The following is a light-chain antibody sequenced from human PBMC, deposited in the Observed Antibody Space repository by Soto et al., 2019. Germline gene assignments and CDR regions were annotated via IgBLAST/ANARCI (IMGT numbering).Light chain of an antibody. CDR1: QSISSW. J-gene: IGKJ1*01. V-gene: IGKV1-33*01. Sequence: DIQMTQSPSTLSASVGDRVTITCRASQSISSWLAWYQQKPGKAPKLLIYDASNLETGVPSRFSGSGSGTDFTFTISSLQPEDIATYYCQQYDNLPWTFGQGTKVDIK. CDR2: DAS. CDR3: QQYDNLPWT.